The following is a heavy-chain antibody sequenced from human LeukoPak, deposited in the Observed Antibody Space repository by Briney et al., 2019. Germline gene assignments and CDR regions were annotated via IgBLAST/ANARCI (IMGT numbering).Heavy chain of an antibody. V-gene: IGHV3-30-3*01. CDR2: ISYDGSNR. Sequence: GGSLRLSCAASGFTFSSYAMHWVRQAPGKGLEWVAVISYDGSNRYYADSVKGRFTISRDNSKNTLYLQMSSLRPEDTAIYYCARTFYNSGTGVPIYYWGQGTLVTVSS. D-gene: IGHD6-19*01. CDR3: ARTFYNSGTGVPIYY. CDR1: GFTFSSYA. J-gene: IGHJ4*02.